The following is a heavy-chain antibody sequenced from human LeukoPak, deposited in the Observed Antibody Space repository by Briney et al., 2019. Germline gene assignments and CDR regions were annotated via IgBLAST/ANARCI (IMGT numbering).Heavy chain of an antibody. Sequence: SGGSLRLSCAASGFTFNSYSMNWVRQAPGKGLEWVSSISSSSSYIYYSDSVKGRFTISRDNAKNSLYLQMNSLSAEDTAVYYFARTRTVTAQFDYWGQGTLVTVSS. V-gene: IGHV3-21*01. CDR2: ISSSSSYI. CDR3: ARTRTVTAQFDY. CDR1: GFTFNSYS. J-gene: IGHJ4*02. D-gene: IGHD4-17*01.